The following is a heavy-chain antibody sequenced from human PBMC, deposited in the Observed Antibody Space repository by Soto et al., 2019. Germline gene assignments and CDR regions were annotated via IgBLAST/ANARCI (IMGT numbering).Heavy chain of an antibody. CDR1: GYTFTSYG. CDR3: ALRRLRDSMDFDY. J-gene: IGHJ4*02. V-gene: IGHV1-18*01. Sequence: ASVKASCKASGYTFTSYGISWVRQAPGQGLEWMGWISAYSGNTNYAQKLQGRVTMTTDTSTSTAYMELRSLRSDDTAVYYCALRRLRDSMDFDYWGQGTLVTVSS. D-gene: IGHD3-22*01. CDR2: ISAYSGNT.